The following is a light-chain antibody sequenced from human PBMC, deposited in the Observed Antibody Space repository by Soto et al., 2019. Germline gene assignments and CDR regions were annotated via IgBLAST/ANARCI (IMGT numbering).Light chain of an antibody. Sequence: DIQMTQSPSSLSASAGGRVTITCRASQRISSYLNWYQQKPGKAPKLLIYAASRLQSGVPSRFSGSGSGTDFTLTISSLQPEDFATYYCQQSYNTPRTFGQGTKADIK. J-gene: IGKJ1*01. CDR3: QQSYNTPRT. CDR1: QRISSY. V-gene: IGKV1-39*01. CDR2: AAS.